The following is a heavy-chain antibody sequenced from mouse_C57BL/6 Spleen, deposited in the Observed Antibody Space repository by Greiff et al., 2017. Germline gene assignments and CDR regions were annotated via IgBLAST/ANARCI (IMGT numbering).Heavy chain of an antibody. J-gene: IGHJ1*03. V-gene: IGHV2-2*01. CDR1: GFSLTSYG. CDR3: ARNEPLFYYGRSHPWYFDV. Sequence: VQLQQSGPGLVQPSQSLSITCTVSGFSLTSYGVHWVRQSPGKGLEWLGVIWSGGSTDYNAAFISRLSISKDNSKSQVFFKMNSLQADDTAIYYCARNEPLFYYGRSHPWYFDVWGTGTTVTVSS. CDR2: IWSGGST. D-gene: IGHD1-1*01.